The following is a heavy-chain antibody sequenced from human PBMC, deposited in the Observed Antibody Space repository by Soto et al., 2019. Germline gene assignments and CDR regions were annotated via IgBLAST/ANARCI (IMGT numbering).Heavy chain of an antibody. CDR2: INPNSGGT. CDR3: ARQTVVVVAATRFLGGMDV. J-gene: IGHJ6*02. V-gene: IGHV1-2*02. D-gene: IGHD2-15*01. CDR1: GYTFTSYG. Sequence: ASVKVSCKASGYTFTSYGISWVRQAPGQGLEWMGWINPNSGGTNYAQKFQGRVTMTRDTSISTAYMELSRLRSDDTAVYYCARQTVVVVAATRFLGGMDVWGQGTTVTVSS.